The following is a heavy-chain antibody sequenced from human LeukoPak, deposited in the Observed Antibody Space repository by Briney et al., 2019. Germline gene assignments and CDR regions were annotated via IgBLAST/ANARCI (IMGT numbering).Heavy chain of an antibody. J-gene: IGHJ4*02. CDR1: GFTFGSYS. V-gene: IGHV3-21*01. Sequence: GGSLRLSCAASGFTFGSYSMNWVRQAPGKGLEWDSSISSSGSYIYYADSVKGRFTISRDNAKNSLYLQMNSLRAEDTAVYYCAGEENYYGSGSYRYWGQGTLVTVSS. CDR2: ISSSGSYI. CDR3: AGEENYYGSGSYRY. D-gene: IGHD3-10*01.